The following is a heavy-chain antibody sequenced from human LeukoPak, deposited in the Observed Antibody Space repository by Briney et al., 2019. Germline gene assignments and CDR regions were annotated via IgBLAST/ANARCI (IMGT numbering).Heavy chain of an antibody. CDR2: IISIFGTA. CDR1: GGTFSSYA. J-gene: IGHJ3*02. V-gene: IGHV1-69*05. D-gene: IGHD2-2*01. Sequence: ASVKVSCKASGGTFSSYAISWVRQAPGQGLEWMGGIISIFGTANYAQKFQGRVTITTDESTSTAYMELSSLRSEDTAMYYCARGGYCSSTSCYSQAFDIWGQGTMVTVSS. CDR3: ARGGYCSSTSCYSQAFDI.